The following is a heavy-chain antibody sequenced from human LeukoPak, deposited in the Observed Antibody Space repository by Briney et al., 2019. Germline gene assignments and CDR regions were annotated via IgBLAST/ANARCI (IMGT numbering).Heavy chain of an antibody. Sequence: PGGSLRLSCAASGFTVSSNYMSWVRQAPGKGLEWVSVIYSGGSTYYADSVKGRFTIPRDNSKNTLYLQMNSLRSDDTAVYYCARGGSSGWPDTNWFDPWGQGTLVTVSS. CDR1: GFTVSSNY. CDR3: ARGGSSGWPDTNWFDP. D-gene: IGHD6-19*01. CDR2: IYSGGST. J-gene: IGHJ5*02. V-gene: IGHV3-53*05.